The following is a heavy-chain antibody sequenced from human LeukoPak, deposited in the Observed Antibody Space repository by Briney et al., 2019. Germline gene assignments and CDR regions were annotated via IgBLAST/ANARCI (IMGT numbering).Heavy chain of an antibody. CDR3: ARREDIVYNWFDP. J-gene: IGHJ5*02. Sequence: GESLEISCKGSGYSFTSYWIGWVRQMPGKGLEWMGIIYPGDSDTRYSPSFQGQVTISADKSISTAYLQWSSLKASDTAMYYCARREDIVYNWFDPWGQGTLVTVSS. CDR2: IYPGDSDT. CDR1: GYSFTSYW. V-gene: IGHV5-51*01. D-gene: IGHD2-15*01.